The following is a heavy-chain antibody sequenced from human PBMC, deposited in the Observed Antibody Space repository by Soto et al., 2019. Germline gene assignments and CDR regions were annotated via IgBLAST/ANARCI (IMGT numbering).Heavy chain of an antibody. Sequence: TGGSLRLSCSASGFTFSTYGMHWVRQAPGKGLEWVALIWYDGRKEDYADSVKGRFTISRDNSKNTLYLQMNSLRAEDTAVYYCARDRGIVSTITSFDYWGQGTPVTVSS. V-gene: IGHV3-33*01. CDR2: IWYDGRKE. CDR1: GFTFSTYG. J-gene: IGHJ4*02. D-gene: IGHD5-12*01. CDR3: ARDRGIVSTITSFDY.